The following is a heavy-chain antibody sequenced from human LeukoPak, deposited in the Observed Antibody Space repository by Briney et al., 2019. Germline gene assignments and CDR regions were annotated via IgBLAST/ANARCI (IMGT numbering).Heavy chain of an antibody. V-gene: IGHV4-61*02. Sequence: SETLSLTCTVSGGSISSGSYYWSWIRQPAGKGLEWIGRIYTSGSTNYNPSLKSRVTISVDTSKNQFSLKLSSVTAADTAVYYCARDSSKYYFDYWGQGTLVTVSS. D-gene: IGHD2-2*01. CDR1: GGSISSGSYY. CDR3: ARDSSKYYFDY. CDR2: IYTSGST. J-gene: IGHJ4*02.